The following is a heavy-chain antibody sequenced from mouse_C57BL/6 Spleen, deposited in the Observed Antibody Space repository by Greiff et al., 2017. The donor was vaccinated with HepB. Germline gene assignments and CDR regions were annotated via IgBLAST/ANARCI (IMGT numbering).Heavy chain of an antibody. V-gene: IGHV5-6*02. CDR2: ISSGGSYT. J-gene: IGHJ2*01. D-gene: IGHD3-3*01. CDR1: GFTFSSYG. CDR3: AREGTRGEDYFDY. Sequence: DVMLVESGGDLVKPGGSLKLSCAASGFTFSSYGMSWVRQTPDKRLEWVATISSGGSYTYYPDSVKGRFTISRDNAKNTLYLQMSSLKSEDTAMYYCAREGTRGEDYFDYWGQGTTLTVSS.